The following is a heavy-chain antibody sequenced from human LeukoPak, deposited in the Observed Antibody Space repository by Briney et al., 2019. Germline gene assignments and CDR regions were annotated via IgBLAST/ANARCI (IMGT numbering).Heavy chain of an antibody. V-gene: IGHV3-30*18. CDR1: GFTFSIYC. J-gene: IGHJ2*01. D-gene: IGHD1-26*01. CDR3: AKGEGARYRYFDL. Sequence: PGGALGLSCAASGFTFSIYCMHWVRQAPGKGLGGVAVISYDGSNKYYADSVKGRFTISRDNSKNTLYLQMNSLRAEDTAVYYCAKGEGARYRYFDLWGRGTLVTVSS. CDR2: ISYDGSNK.